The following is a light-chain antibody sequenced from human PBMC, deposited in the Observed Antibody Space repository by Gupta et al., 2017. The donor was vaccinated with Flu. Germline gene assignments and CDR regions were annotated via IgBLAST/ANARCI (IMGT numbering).Light chain of an antibody. V-gene: IGLV2-11*03. CDR1: SSDVGGHNY. CDR3: YSYGGSYRV. CDR2: DVS. J-gene: IGLJ2*01. Sequence: GTSSDVGGHNYVSWYQQHPGKAPKLMVYDVSKRPSGVSGHFSGSKSGNTASLTISGLQADDEADYYCYSYGGSYRVFGGGTKLTVL.